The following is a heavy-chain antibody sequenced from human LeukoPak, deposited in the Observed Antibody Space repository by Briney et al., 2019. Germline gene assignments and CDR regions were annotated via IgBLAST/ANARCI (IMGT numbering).Heavy chain of an antibody. CDR2: INSDRSST. CDR1: GFTFSSYW. V-gene: IGHV3-74*01. D-gene: IGHD2-2*01. Sequence: LAGGSLRLSCAASGFTFSSYWMHWVRHAPGKGLVWVSRINSDRSSTSYADSVKGRFTISRDNAKNMLYLQMNSLRAEDTAVYYCARAALYCSSTSCTNYYMDVWGKGTTVTVSS. J-gene: IGHJ6*03. CDR3: ARAALYCSSTSCTNYYMDV.